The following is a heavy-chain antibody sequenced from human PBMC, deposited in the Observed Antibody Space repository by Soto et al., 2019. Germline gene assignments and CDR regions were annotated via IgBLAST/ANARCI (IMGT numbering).Heavy chain of an antibody. Sequence: QVQLVESGGGVVQPGRSLRLSCAASGFTFSSDGMHWVRQAPGKGLEWVAVISYDGSNKYYADSVKGRFTISRDNSKNTLYLQMNSLRAEDTAVYYCAKDPPFGSSGYYYPVYWGQGTLVTVSS. CDR1: GFTFSSDG. CDR2: ISYDGSNK. J-gene: IGHJ4*02. D-gene: IGHD3-22*01. CDR3: AKDPPFGSSGYYYPVY. V-gene: IGHV3-30*18.